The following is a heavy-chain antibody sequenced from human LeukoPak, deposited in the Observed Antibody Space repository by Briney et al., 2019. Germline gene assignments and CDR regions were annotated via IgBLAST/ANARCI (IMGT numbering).Heavy chain of an antibody. CDR1: GFTFSRYA. CDR2: ISSNGGIT. J-gene: IGHJ4*02. D-gene: IGHD3-10*01. V-gene: IGHV3-64D*06. CDR3: VKSGSYYNEPYYSDY. Sequence: VHPGGSLRLSCSASGFTFSRYAMHWVRQAPGEGLEFVSGISSNGGITYYADSVKGRFTISRDNSKNTLYLQMSSLRAEDRAVYYCVKSGSYYNEPYYSDYWGREPWSPSPQ.